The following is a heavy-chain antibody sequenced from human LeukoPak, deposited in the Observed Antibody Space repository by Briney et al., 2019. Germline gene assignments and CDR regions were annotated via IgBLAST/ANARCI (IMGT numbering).Heavy chain of an antibody. D-gene: IGHD5-18*01. Sequence: PGGSLRLSCAASGFTFSSYSMNWVRQAPGKGLVWVSSISSSRSYIYYADSVKGRFTISRDNAKNSLYLQMNSLRAEDTAVYYCARALGYNYGYSLCFDYWGQGTLVSASS. CDR1: GFTFSSYS. CDR3: ARALGYNYGYSLCFDY. J-gene: IGHJ4*02. CDR2: ISSSRSYI. V-gene: IGHV3-21*01.